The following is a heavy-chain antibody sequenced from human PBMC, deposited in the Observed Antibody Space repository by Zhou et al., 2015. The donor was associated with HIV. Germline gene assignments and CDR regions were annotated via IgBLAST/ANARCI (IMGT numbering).Heavy chain of an antibody. D-gene: IGHD6-13*01. V-gene: IGHV1-69*01. CDR3: ARDQRYSSSWYLVGYYYGMDV. J-gene: IGHJ6*02. CDR2: IIPIFGTA. Sequence: QVQLVQSGAEVKKPGSSVKVSCKASGGTFSSYAISWVRQAPGQGLEWMGGIIPIFGTANYAQKFQGRVTITADESTSTAYMELSSLRSEDTAVYYCARDQRYSSSWYLVGYYYGMDVWGQGTTVTVSS. CDR1: GGTFSSYA.